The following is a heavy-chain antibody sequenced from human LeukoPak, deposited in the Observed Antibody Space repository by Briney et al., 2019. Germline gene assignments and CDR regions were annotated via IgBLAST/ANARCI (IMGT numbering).Heavy chain of an antibody. Sequence: GGSLRLSCAASGFTFSDYYMSWIRQAPGKGLAWVSYISSSGSTIYYADSVKGRFTISRDNAKNSLYLQMNSLRAEDTAVYYCARSSSGWLNWFDPWGQGTLVTVSS. CDR2: ISSSGSTI. CDR3: ARSSSGWLNWFDP. V-gene: IGHV3-11*01. J-gene: IGHJ5*02. D-gene: IGHD6-19*01. CDR1: GFTFSDYY.